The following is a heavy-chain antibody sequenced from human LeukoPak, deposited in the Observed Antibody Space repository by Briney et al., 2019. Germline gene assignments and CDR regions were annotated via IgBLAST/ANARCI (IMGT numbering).Heavy chain of an antibody. CDR1: GGSISSYY. Sequence: SETLSLTCTVSGGSISSYYWSWIRQPPGKGLEWIGYIYYSGSTNYNPSLKSRVTISVDTSKNQFSLKLSSVTAADTAVYYCARENPALDAFDIWGQGTMVTVSS. V-gene: IGHV4-59*01. CDR3: ARENPALDAFDI. CDR2: IYYSGST. J-gene: IGHJ3*02.